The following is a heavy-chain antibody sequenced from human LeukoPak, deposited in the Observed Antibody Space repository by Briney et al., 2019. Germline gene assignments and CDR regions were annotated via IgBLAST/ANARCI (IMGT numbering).Heavy chain of an antibody. V-gene: IGHV3-30*03. Sequence: GGSLRLSCAAYGFTLSSYGMHWVRQAAGKGLEWGAGISYDGSNKYYADSVKGRFTLSRDNSKNTVYLQMNTPRAEDTAVYYCATLYAASSHYFDYWGQGTLVTVSS. CDR2: ISYDGSNK. CDR3: ATLYAASSHYFDY. CDR1: GFTLSSYG. D-gene: IGHD2-15*01. J-gene: IGHJ4*02.